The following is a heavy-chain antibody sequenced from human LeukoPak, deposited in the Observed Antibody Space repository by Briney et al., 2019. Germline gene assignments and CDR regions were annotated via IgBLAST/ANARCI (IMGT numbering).Heavy chain of an antibody. V-gene: IGHV3-23*01. CDR3: AKVSVVAGRNAFDI. CDR2: IGGSGTST. CDR1: GFIFSSYA. D-gene: IGHD3-22*01. J-gene: IGHJ3*02. Sequence: PGGSLRLSCAASGFIFSSYATSWVRQAPGKGLEWVSVIGGSGTSTYYADSVKGRFTISRDNSKNMLYLQMNSLRVEDTAIYYCAKVSVVAGRNAFDIWGRGTMVTVSS.